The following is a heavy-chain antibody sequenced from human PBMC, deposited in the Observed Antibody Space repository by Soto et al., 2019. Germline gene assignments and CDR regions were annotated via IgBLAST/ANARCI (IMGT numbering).Heavy chain of an antibody. J-gene: IGHJ6*02. D-gene: IGHD2-21*02. V-gene: IGHV3-30-3*01. CDR2: ISYDGSNK. CDR1: GFTFSSYA. Sequence: GGSLRLSCAASGFTFSSYAMHWVRQAPGKGLEWVAVISYDGSNKYYADSVKGRFTISRDNSKNTLYLQMNSLRAEDTAVYYCARARGGGDCYSMRSAGRTSCYGMDVWGQGTTVTVSS. CDR3: ARARGGGDCYSMRSAGRTSCYGMDV.